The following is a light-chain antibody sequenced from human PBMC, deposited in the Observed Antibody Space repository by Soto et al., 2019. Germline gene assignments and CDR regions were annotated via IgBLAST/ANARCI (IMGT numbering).Light chain of an antibody. CDR1: SSDVGAYNY. Sequence: QSVLTQPPSASGSPGQSVTISCTGTSSDVGAYNYVSWYQQHPGKAPKLLIYEVTKRPSGVPARFSGSKSGNTASLTVSELQADDEAEYYCCSNAGSHYYVFGTGTKVTVL. V-gene: IGLV2-8*01. J-gene: IGLJ1*01. CDR3: CSNAGSHYYV. CDR2: EVT.